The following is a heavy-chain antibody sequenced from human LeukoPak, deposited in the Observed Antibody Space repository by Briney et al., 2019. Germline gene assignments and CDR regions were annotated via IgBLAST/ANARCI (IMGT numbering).Heavy chain of an antibody. Sequence: GGSLRLSCAASGFTFSSYGMSWVRQAPGKGLEWVSAISGSGGSTYYADSVKGRFTISRDNSRNTLYLQMNSLRAEDTAVYYCARRAGAYSHPYDYWGQGTLVTVSS. CDR3: ARRAGAYSHPYDY. CDR2: ISGSGGST. V-gene: IGHV3-23*01. J-gene: IGHJ4*02. CDR1: GFTFSSYG. D-gene: IGHD4/OR15-4a*01.